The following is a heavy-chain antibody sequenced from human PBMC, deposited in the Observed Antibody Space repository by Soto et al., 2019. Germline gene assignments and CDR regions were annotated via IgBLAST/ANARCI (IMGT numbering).Heavy chain of an antibody. CDR3: ARVGGYCSSTSCYYYYYGMDV. J-gene: IGHJ6*02. CDR1: GYTFTSYG. Sequence: ASVEVSCKASGYTFTSYGISWVRQAPGQGLEWMGWISAYNGSTNYAQKLQGRVTMTTDTSTSTAYMELRSLRSDDTAVYYCARVGGYCSSTSCYYYYYGMDVWGQGTTVTVSS. V-gene: IGHV1-18*04. CDR2: ISAYNGST. D-gene: IGHD2-2*01.